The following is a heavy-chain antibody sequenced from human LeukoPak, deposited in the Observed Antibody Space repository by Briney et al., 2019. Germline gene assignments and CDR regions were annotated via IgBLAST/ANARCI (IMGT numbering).Heavy chain of an antibody. D-gene: IGHD3-3*01. CDR3: ARDLRFLDF. J-gene: IGHJ6*02. Sequence: PSETLSLTCTVSGGSINSFYWCWIRQFPGKGLEWTECVYYNGDTNYSPSLKSRVTISIGTSKKQFSLTLPSVTAADTAVYYCARDLRFLDFWGQGTTVTVSS. V-gene: IGHV4-59*01. CDR1: GGSINSFY. CDR2: VYYNGDT.